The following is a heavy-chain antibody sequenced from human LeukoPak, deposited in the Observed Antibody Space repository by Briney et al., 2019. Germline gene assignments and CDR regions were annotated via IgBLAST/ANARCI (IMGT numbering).Heavy chain of an antibody. CDR2: VDHNGVT. CDR3: ARLRSLVYVWGTYRFFDF. CDR1: DGSFGGYS. J-gene: IGHJ4*02. Sequence: SETLSLTCAVCDGSFGGYSWNWIRQSPEKGLEWIGKVDHNGVTSYNPSLKSRVTISLDTSKNQFSLRLSSVTAADMALYYCARLRSLVYVWGTYRFFDFWGQGTLVTVSS. D-gene: IGHD3-16*02. V-gene: IGHV4-34*01.